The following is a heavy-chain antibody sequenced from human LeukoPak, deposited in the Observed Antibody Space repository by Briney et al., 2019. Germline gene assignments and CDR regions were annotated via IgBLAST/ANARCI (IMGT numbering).Heavy chain of an antibody. CDR3: ASVRGYSSGWYASGFDP. J-gene: IGHJ5*02. D-gene: IGHD6-19*01. CDR1: GGSISSYY. Sequence: SETLSLTCTVSGGSISSYYWSWIRQPPGKGLEWIGYIYYSGSTNYNPSLKSRVTISVDTSKNQFSLKLSSVTAADTAVYYCASVRGYSSGWYASGFDPWGQGTLVTVSS. V-gene: IGHV4-59*12. CDR2: IYYSGST.